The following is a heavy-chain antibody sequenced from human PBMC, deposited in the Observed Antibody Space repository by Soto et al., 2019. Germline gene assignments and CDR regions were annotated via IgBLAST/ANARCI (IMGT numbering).Heavy chain of an antibody. CDR1: GGSFSGYY. Sequence: SETLSLTCAVYGGSFSGYYWSWIRQPPGKGLEWIGEINHSGSTNYNPSLKSRVTISVDTSKNQFSLKLSSVTAADTAVYYCARFLAAAGVYYYYSGMDVWGQGTTVTVSS. CDR2: INHSGST. J-gene: IGHJ6*02. CDR3: ARFLAAAGVYYYYSGMDV. V-gene: IGHV4-34*01. D-gene: IGHD6-13*01.